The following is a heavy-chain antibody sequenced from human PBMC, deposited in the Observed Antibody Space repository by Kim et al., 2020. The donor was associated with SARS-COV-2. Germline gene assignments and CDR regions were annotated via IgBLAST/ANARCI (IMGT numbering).Heavy chain of an antibody. V-gene: IGHV3-66*01. J-gene: IGHJ3*02. Sequence: GGSLRLSCAASGFTVSSNYMSWVRQAPGKGLEWVSVIYSGGSTYYADSVKGRFTISRDNSKNTLYLQMNSLRAEDTAVYYCARVLVDLVAAIHDAFDIWGQGTMVTVSS. D-gene: IGHD5-12*01. CDR1: GFTVSSNY. CDR3: ARVLVDLVAAIHDAFDI. CDR2: IYSGGST.